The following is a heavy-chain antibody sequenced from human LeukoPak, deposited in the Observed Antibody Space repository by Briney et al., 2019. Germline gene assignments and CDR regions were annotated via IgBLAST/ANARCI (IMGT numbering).Heavy chain of an antibody. CDR1: GGSISSSSYY. CDR3: ASSYCSSTSCYRFDY. V-gene: IGHV4-39*07. J-gene: IGHJ4*02. D-gene: IGHD2-2*01. CDR2: IYYSGST. Sequence: PSETQSLTCTVSGGSISSSSYYWGWIRQPPGKGLEWIGSIYYSGSTYYNPSLKSRVTISVDTSKNQFSLKLSSVTAADTAVYYCASSYCSSTSCYRFDYWGQGTLVTVSS.